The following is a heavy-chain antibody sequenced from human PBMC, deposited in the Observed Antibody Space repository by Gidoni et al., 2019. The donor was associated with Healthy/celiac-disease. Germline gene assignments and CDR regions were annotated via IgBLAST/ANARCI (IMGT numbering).Heavy chain of an antibody. V-gene: IGHV3-43*01. Sequence: EVQLVESGGVVVQPGGYLRLSWAASGFTFDDYTMHCVRQAPGKGLEWVSLISWAGGSTYYADSVTGRFTISRDNSKNSLYLQMNSLRTEDTALYYCAKGEYSISSEFAYWGQGTLVTVSS. CDR2: ISWAGGST. D-gene: IGHD6-6*01. J-gene: IGHJ4*02. CDR3: AKGEYSISSEFAY. CDR1: GFTFDDYT.